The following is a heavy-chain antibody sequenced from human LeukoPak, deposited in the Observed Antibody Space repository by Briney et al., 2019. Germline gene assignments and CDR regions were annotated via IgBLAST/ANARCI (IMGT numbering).Heavy chain of an antibody. Sequence: PSETLSLTCAVYGGSFSGYYWSWIRQPPGKGLEWIGEINHSGSTNYNPSLKSRVTISVDTSKNQFSLKLSSVTAADTAVYYCARVSITAAAGTVYYFDYWGQGTLVTVSS. V-gene: IGHV4-34*01. J-gene: IGHJ4*02. D-gene: IGHD6-13*01. CDR1: GGSFSGYY. CDR2: INHSGST. CDR3: ARVSITAAAGTVYYFDY.